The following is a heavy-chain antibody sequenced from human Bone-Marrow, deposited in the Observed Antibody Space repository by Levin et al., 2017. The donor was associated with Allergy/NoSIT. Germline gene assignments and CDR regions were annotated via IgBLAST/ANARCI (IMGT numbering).Heavy chain of an antibody. V-gene: IGHV2-5*02. CDR3: AFRSAGRGHDCFHP. Sequence: SGPTLVKPTQTLTLTCSFSGFSLSTSEVGVGWIRQPPGKPLEWLGIIYWDDDQRYSPSLENRLTITKDTSKNQVVLTLTNTDPVDTGTYYCAFRSAGRGHDCFHPWGQGILVTVSS. CDR1: GFSLSTSEVG. CDR2: IYWDDDQ. D-gene: IGHD3-10*01. J-gene: IGHJ5*02.